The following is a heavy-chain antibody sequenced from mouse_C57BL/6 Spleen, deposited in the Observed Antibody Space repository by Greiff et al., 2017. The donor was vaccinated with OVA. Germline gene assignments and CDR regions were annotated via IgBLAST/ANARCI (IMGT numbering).Heavy chain of an antibody. CDR1: GFSLTSYG. CDR2: IWRGGST. J-gene: IGHJ4*01. V-gene: IGHV2-5*01. CDR3: AGGSSYGYYAMDY. D-gene: IGHD1-1*01. Sequence: VQLQQSGPGLVQPSQSLSITCKVSGFSLTSYGVHWVRQSPGKGLEWLGVIWRGGSTDYNAAFLYSLSIPKDNSKSQVFLKMNSLQAYYTAIYYCAGGSSYGYYAMDYWGQGTSVTVSS.